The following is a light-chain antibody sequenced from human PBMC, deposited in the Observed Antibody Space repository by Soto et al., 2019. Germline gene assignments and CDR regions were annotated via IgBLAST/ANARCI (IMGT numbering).Light chain of an antibody. CDR1: QSVSIY. CDR2: TTS. V-gene: IGKV1-39*01. CDR3: QQSYTTPPA. J-gene: IGKJ1*01. Sequence: DIQMPQSPSSLSASVGDRVTITCRASQSVSIYLNWYQQKPGKAPKLLIYTTSSLQSEVPSRFSGSGSGTYFTLTISSLQPEDFATYYCQQSYTTPPAFGQGTKVDVK.